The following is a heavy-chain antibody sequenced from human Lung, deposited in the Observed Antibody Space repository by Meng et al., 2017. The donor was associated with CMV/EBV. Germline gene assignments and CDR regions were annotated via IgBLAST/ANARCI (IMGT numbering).Heavy chain of an antibody. D-gene: IGHD2-2*01. CDR3: ARCQLAEDYYGMEV. V-gene: IGHV3-21*01. CDR2: ISSSSSYI. CDR1: GFTFSSYS. J-gene: IGHJ6*02. Sequence: GGSLRHXCAASGFTFSSYSMNWVRQAPGKGLEWVSSISSSSSYIYYADSVKGRFTISRDNAKNSLYLQMNSLRAEDTAVYYCARCQLAEDYYGMEVWGQGTXVNGAS.